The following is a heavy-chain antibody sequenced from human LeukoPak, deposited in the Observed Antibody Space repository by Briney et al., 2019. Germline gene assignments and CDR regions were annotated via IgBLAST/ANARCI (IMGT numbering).Heavy chain of an antibody. J-gene: IGHJ4*02. V-gene: IGHV4-39*07. CDR3: ARGRYSGHFDY. D-gene: IGHD5-12*01. Sequence: SETLSLTCTVSGGSISSSSYYWGWIRQPPGKGLEWIGSIYYSGSTYYNPSLKSRVTISVDTSKNQFSLKLSSVTAADTAVYYCARGRYSGHFDYWGQGTLVTVSS. CDR1: GGSISSSSYY. CDR2: IYYSGST.